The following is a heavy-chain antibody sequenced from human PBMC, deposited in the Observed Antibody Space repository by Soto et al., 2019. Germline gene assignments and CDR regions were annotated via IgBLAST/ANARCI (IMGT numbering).Heavy chain of an antibody. J-gene: IGHJ2*01. CDR3: ARKVSGSTGRPELWYFDL. D-gene: IGHD3-10*01. Sequence: EVQLLDSGGGLVQPGGSLRLSCAASGFTFSGYALTWVRQAPGKGLEWVSAFSGGGDATFYADSVKGRFTISRDNSKNTLYLQMNTLRAEDTAVYYCARKVSGSTGRPELWYFDLWGRGTLVTVSS. CDR2: FSGGGDAT. V-gene: IGHV3-23*01. CDR1: GFTFSGYA.